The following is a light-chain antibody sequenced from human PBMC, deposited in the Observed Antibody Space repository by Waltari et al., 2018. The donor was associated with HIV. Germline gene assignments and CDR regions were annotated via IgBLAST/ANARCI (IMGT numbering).Light chain of an antibody. Sequence: IQMTHSPSSLSESVGDRVTITCHASQDIGTHLNWYQQKPGKAPKLLIYAASNSETGAPSRFSGSGSGTDFALSISSLQPDDLASYYCQQFDDVPLTFAGGTKVEIK. V-gene: IGKV1-33*01. CDR3: QQFDDVPLT. J-gene: IGKJ4*01. CDR1: QDIGTH. CDR2: AAS.